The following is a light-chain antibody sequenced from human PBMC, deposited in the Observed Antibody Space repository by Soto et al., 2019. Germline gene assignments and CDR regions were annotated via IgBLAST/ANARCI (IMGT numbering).Light chain of an antibody. CDR1: SSNIGSNT. CDR2: SNN. CDR3: AVWDDSLNGVV. Sequence: QSVLTQPPSSSGPPGQRVTISCSGSSSNIGSNTVNWYHQLPGTAPKLLIYSNNQRPSGVPDRFSGSKSGTSASLAISGLQAEDEADYYCAVWDDSLNGVVFGGGTKLTVL. J-gene: IGLJ2*01. V-gene: IGLV1-44*01.